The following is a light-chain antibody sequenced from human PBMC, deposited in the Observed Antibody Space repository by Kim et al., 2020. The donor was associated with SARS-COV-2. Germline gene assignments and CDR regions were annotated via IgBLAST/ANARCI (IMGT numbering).Light chain of an antibody. CDR1: QSVSSNY. J-gene: IGKJ2*01. CDR2: GES. Sequence: ELVLTQSPGTLSLSLGERATVSCRASQSVSSNYLAWYQQKPGQAPRLLIYGESSRATGIPDRFSGSGSGTDFTLTISRLEPEDFAVYYCQQYGTSSYAFGQGTKLEI. V-gene: IGKV3-20*01. CDR3: QQYGTSSYA.